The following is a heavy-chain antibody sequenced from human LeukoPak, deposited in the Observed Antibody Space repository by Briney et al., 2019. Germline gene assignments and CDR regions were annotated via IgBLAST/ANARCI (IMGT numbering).Heavy chain of an antibody. Sequence: PSETLSLTCAVYGGSFSGYYWSWIRQPPGKGLEWIGEINHSGSTNYNPSLKSRVTISVDTSKNQFSLKLSSVTAADTAVYYCARGYDSSGYGRPPQNYYFDYWGQGTLVTVSS. CDR2: INHSGST. V-gene: IGHV4-34*01. D-gene: IGHD3-22*01. J-gene: IGHJ4*02. CDR1: GGSFSGYY. CDR3: ARGYDSSGYGRPPQNYYFDY.